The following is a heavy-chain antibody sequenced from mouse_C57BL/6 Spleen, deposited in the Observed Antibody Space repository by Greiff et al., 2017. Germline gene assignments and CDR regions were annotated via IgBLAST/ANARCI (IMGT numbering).Heavy chain of an antibody. Sequence: DVHLVESGGGLVKPGGSLKLSCAASGFTFSDYGMHWVRQAPEKGLEWVAYISSGSSTIYYADTVKGRFTISRDNAKNTLFLQMTSLRSEDTAMYYCARYYGSSDWYFDVWGTGTTVTVSS. CDR3: ARYYGSSDWYFDV. CDR1: GFTFSDYG. CDR2: ISSGSSTI. D-gene: IGHD1-1*01. J-gene: IGHJ1*03. V-gene: IGHV5-17*01.